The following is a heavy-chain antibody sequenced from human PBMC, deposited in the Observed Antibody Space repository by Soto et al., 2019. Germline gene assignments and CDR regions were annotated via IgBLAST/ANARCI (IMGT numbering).Heavy chain of an antibody. CDR2: INHSGST. D-gene: IGHD5-12*01. CDR3: ASIYEVNDWLDP. Sequence: SETLSLTCAVYGGSFSGYYWSWIHQPPGKGLEWIGEINHSGSTNYNPSLKSRVTISVDTSKNQFSLKLSSVTAADTAVYYCASIYEVNDWLDPWGQGTLVTASS. V-gene: IGHV4-34*01. J-gene: IGHJ5*02. CDR1: GGSFSGYY.